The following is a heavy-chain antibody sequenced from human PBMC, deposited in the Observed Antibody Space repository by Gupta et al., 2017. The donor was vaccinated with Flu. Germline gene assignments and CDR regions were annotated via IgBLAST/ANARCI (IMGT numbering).Heavy chain of an antibody. Sequence: QVQLVESGGGVVQPGRSLRLSCAASGFTFSSYGMHWVRQAPGKGLEWVAVIWYDGSNKYYADSVKGRFTISRDNSKNTLYLQMNSLRAEDTAVYYCARETRTSLTAYFDYWGQGTLVTVSS. V-gene: IGHV3-33*01. J-gene: IGHJ4*02. CDR1: GFTFSSYG. CDR2: IWYDGSNK. CDR3: ARETRTSLTAYFDY. D-gene: IGHD3-16*02.